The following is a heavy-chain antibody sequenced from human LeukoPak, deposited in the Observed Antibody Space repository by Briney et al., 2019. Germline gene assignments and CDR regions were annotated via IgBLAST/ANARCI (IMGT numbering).Heavy chain of an antibody. Sequence: ASVKVSCKASGYTFTGYYMHWVRQAPGQGLKWMGRINPNSGGTNYAQKFQGRVTMTRDTSISTAYMELSRLRSDDTAVYYCARDVGVPAAHAWFDPWGQGTLVTVSS. CDR2: INPNSGGT. V-gene: IGHV1-2*06. CDR1: GYTFTGYY. J-gene: IGHJ5*02. D-gene: IGHD2-2*01. CDR3: ARDVGVPAAHAWFDP.